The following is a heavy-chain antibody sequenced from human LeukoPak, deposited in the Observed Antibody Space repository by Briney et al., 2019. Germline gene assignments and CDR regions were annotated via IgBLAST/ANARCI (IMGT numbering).Heavy chain of an antibody. CDR2: ISGSGGST. Sequence: RTGGSLRLSCAASGFTFSSYSMSWVRQAPGKGLEWVSAISGSGGSTYYADSVKGRFTISRDNSKNTLYLQMNSLRAEDTAVYYCAKDDSSGYYSDYFDYWGQGTLVTVSS. J-gene: IGHJ4*02. CDR1: GFTFSSYS. D-gene: IGHD3-22*01. CDR3: AKDDSSGYYSDYFDY. V-gene: IGHV3-23*01.